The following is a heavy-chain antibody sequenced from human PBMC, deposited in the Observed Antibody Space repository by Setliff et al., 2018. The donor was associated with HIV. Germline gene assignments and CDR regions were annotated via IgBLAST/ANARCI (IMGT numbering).Heavy chain of an antibody. Sequence: GASVKVSCKASGVTFNYSFITWVRQAPGQGLEWMGGVVPTIHEATYAQKFQGRVTITADESATTVYMEMGGLTSEDTAIYYCARGADASGYFYREYFQHWGQGTLVTVSS. V-gene: IGHV1-69*13. CDR2: VVPTIHEA. CDR3: ARGADASGYFYREYFQH. J-gene: IGHJ1*01. D-gene: IGHD3-22*01. CDR1: GVTFNYSF.